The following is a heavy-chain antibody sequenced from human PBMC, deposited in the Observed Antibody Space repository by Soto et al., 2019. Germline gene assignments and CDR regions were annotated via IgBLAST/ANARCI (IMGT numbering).Heavy chain of an antibody. D-gene: IGHD2-15*01. CDR1: VFSLSTSGMC. CDR2: IDWDDDK. Sequence: SGPTLVNPTQTLTLTCTFSVFSLSTSGMCVSWIRQPPGKALEWLALIDWDDDKYYSTSLKTRLTISKDTSKNQVVLTMTNMDPVDTATYYCARSRYCSGGSCYSEWFDPWGQGTRVTVSS. CDR3: ARSRYCSGGSCYSEWFDP. V-gene: IGHV2-70*01. J-gene: IGHJ5*02.